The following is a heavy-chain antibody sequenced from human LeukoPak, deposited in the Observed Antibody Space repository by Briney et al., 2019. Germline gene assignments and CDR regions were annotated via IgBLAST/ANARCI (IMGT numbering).Heavy chain of an antibody. Sequence: GGSLRLSCAASGFNFISYSINWVRQAPGKGLEWVSSISSSSVYIYYADSVKGRFIIPRENAKSSLYLQMSSLRAEDTAVYYCARAMVRGVNDYWGQGTLVTVSS. V-gene: IGHV3-21*01. J-gene: IGHJ4*02. CDR2: ISSSSVYI. D-gene: IGHD3-10*01. CDR3: ARAMVRGVNDY. CDR1: GFNFISYS.